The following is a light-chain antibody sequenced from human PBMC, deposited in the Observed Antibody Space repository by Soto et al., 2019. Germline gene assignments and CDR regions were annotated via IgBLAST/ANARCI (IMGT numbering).Light chain of an antibody. V-gene: IGKV3-20*01. Sequence: EIVLTQSPGTLSLSPGERATLSCRASRSVSSSNLAWYQQKPGQAPRLLIYGASSRATGIPDRFSVSGSGTDFTLTISRLEPEDFAVYYCQQYGSSPPYTFGQGTKLEIK. CDR3: QQYGSSPPYT. CDR1: RSVSSSN. J-gene: IGKJ2*01. CDR2: GAS.